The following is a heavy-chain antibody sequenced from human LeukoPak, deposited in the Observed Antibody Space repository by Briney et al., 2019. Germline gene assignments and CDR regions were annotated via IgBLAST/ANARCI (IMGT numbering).Heavy chain of an antibody. J-gene: IGHJ5*02. V-gene: IGHV1-2*02. CDR1: GYTFTGYY. CDR3: ARDEAVAGNNWFGP. CDR2: INPNSGGT. Sequence: ASVKVSCKASGYTFTGYYMHWVRQAPGQGLEWMGWINPNSGGTNYAQKFQGRVTMTRDTSISTAYMELSRLRSDDTAVYYCARDEAVAGNNWFGPWGQGTLVTVSS. D-gene: IGHD6-19*01.